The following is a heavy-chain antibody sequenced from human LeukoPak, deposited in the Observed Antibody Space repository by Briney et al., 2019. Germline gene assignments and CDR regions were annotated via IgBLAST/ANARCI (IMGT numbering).Heavy chain of an antibody. D-gene: IGHD3-16*02. CDR2: FIPVFGTT. CDR1: GGTFKSYG. J-gene: IGHJ3*02. V-gene: IGHV1-69*06. Sequence: ASVNVSCKASGGTFKSYGVNWVRQAPGQGLKGMGGFIPVFGTTDYALKIRGRVTITADKSTSTVYLELSSLTSDDTAMYYCARTGWGFGGVIANDGVDIWGQGTMVTVSS. CDR3: ARTGWGFGGVIANDGVDI.